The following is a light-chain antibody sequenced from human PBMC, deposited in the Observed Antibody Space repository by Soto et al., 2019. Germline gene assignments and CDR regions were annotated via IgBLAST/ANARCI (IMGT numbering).Light chain of an antibody. CDR1: QSVSSN. CDR2: GGS. Sequence: DIVLTQSPGTLSLSPGERATLSCRASQSVSSNHLAWYQQKPGQAPRLLIYGGSSRATGIPARFSGSGSGTDFTLTISSLEPEDFALYYCQQRSNLPRTFGQGTKVDIK. V-gene: IGKV3-11*01. CDR3: QQRSNLPRT. J-gene: IGKJ1*01.